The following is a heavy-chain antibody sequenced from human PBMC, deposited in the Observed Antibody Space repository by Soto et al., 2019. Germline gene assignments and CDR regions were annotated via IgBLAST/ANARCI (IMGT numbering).Heavy chain of an antibody. V-gene: IGHV3-15*05. CDR2: IKSNSDGGTT. D-gene: IGHD3-22*01. Sequence: GGSLRLSCAASGFTFGDAWMSWVRQAPGKGLEWVGRIKSNSDGGTTDYAAPVKGRFTISRDNAKNTLYLQMNSLRAEDTAVYYCARVFYDSSGYPLDYWGQGTLVTVSS. CDR3: ARVFYDSSGYPLDY. J-gene: IGHJ4*02. CDR1: GFTFGDAW.